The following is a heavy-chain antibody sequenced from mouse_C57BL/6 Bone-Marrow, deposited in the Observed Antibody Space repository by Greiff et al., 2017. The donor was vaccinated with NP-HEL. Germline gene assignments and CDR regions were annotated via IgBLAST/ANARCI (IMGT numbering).Heavy chain of an antibody. V-gene: IGHV5-6*01. CDR3: ARQGYYGSRFAY. D-gene: IGHD1-1*01. J-gene: IGHJ3*01. CDR2: ISSGGSYT. CDR1: GFTFSSYG. Sequence: EVKLMESGGDLVKPGGSLKLSCAASGFTFSSYGMSWVRQTPDKRLEWVATISSGGSYTYYPDSVKGRFTISRDNAKNTLYLQMSSLKSEDTAMYYCARQGYYGSRFAYWGQGTLVTVSA.